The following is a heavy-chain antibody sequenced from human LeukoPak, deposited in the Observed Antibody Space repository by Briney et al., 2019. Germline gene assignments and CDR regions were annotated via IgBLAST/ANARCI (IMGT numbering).Heavy chain of an antibody. D-gene: IGHD5-18*01. CDR2: INPNSGGT. CDR1: GYTFTGYC. J-gene: IGHJ4*02. CDR3: GRAPPYRYSYGPFDY. Sequence: ASVKVSCKASGYTFTGYCMHWVRQAPGQGLEWMGRINPNSGGTNYAQKFQGRVTMTRDTSISTAYMELSRLRSDDTTVYYCGRAPPYRYSYGPFDYWGQGTLVTVSS. V-gene: IGHV1-2*06.